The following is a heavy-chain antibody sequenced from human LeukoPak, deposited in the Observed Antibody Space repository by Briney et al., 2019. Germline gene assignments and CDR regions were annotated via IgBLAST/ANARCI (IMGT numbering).Heavy chain of an antibody. CDR1: GFTFSSYA. Sequence: GGSLRLSCAASGFTFSSYAMSWVRQASGKGLEWVGRIRSKPNSYATAYAASVSGRFTISRDDSKNTAYLLMNSLKPEDTAVYYCTRRSADGSQSHFDLWGRGTLVTVSS. V-gene: IGHV3-73*01. J-gene: IGHJ2*01. CDR3: TRRSADGSQSHFDL. CDR2: IRSKPNSYAT. D-gene: IGHD1-14*01.